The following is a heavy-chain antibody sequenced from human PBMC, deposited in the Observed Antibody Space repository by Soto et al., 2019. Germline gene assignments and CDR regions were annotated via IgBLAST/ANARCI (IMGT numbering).Heavy chain of an antibody. CDR3: TRGSAGFDFWSGYSPLVYCFDD. Sequence: GGSLRLSCTASGFTFGDYAMGWVRQAPGKGLEWVGFIRSKAYGGTTEYAASVKGRFTISRDDSKSIAYLQMNSLKTEDTAVYYCTRGSAGFDFWSGYSPLVYCFDDWGQGHTVPASS. J-gene: IGHJ5*01. V-gene: IGHV3-49*04. D-gene: IGHD3-3*01. CDR2: IRSKAYGGTT. CDR1: GFTFGDYA.